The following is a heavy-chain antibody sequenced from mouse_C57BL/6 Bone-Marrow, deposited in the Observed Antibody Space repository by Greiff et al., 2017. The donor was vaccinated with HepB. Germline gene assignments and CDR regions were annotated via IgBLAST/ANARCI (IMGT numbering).Heavy chain of an antibody. CDR2: IDPSDSET. CDR1: GYTFTSYW. J-gene: IGHJ1*03. CDR3: ARQRYYYGSSYWYFDV. V-gene: IGHV1-52*01. D-gene: IGHD1-1*01. Sequence: QVQLQQPGAELVRPGSSVKLSCKASGYTFTSYWMHWVKQRPIQGLEWIGNIDPSDSETHYNQKFKDKATLNVDKSSSTAYMQLSSLTSEDSAVYYCARQRYYYGSSYWYFDVWGTGTTVTVSS.